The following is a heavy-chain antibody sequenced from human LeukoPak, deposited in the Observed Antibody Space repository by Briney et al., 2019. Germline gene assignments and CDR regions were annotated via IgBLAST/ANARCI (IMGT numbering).Heavy chain of an antibody. V-gene: IGHV4-39*01. Sequence: SETLSLTCTVSGGSTSSSSHYWGWIRQPPGKGLGWIGNIYYSGSTYYNSSLKSRLTISVDTSKNQFSLKLSSVTAADTAVYYCARLTPVLEVDYWGQGTLVTVSS. CDR1: GGSTSSSSHY. D-gene: IGHD5-24*01. J-gene: IGHJ4*02. CDR3: ARLTPVLEVDY. CDR2: IYYSGST.